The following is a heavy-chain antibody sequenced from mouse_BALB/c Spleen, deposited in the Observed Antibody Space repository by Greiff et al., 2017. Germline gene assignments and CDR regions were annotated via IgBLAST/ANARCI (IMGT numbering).Heavy chain of an antibody. CDR2: ISYDGSN. CDR1: GYSITSGYY. J-gene: IGHJ2*01. Sequence: EVKLVESGPGLVKPSQSLSLTCSVTGYSITSGYYWNWIRQFPGNKLEWMGYISYDGSNNYNPSLKNRISITRDTSKNQFFLKLNSVTTEDTATYYCARTGDYDDYFDYWGQGTTLTVSS. D-gene: IGHD2-4*01. CDR3: ARTGDYDDYFDY. V-gene: IGHV3-6*02.